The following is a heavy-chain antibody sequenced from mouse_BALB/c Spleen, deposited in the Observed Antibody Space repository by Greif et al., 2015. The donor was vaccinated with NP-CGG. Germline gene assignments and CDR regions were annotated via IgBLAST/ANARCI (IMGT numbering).Heavy chain of an antibody. V-gene: IGHV1-80*01. CDR1: GYAFSSYW. Sequence: VMLVESGAELVRPGSSVKISCKASGYAFSSYWMNWVKQRPGQGLEWIGQIYPGDGDTNYSGKFKGKATLTADKSSSTAYMQLSSLTSEDSAVYFCARYDYDYYAMDYWGQGTSVPVSS. D-gene: IGHD2-4*01. CDR2: IYPGDGDT. CDR3: ARYDYDYYAMDY. J-gene: IGHJ4*01.